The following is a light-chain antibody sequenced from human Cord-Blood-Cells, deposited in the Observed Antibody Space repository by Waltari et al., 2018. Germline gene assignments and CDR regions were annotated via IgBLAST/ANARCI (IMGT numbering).Light chain of an antibody. V-gene: IGLV2-23*01. J-gene: IGLJ2*01. CDR2: EGS. CDR1: SSDVGSYNL. CDR3: CSYAGSVV. Sequence: QSALTPPASVSGSPGQSITISFTGTSSDVGSYNLVSWYQQHPGKAPKLMIYEGSKRPSGVSNRFSGSKSGNTASLTISGLQAEDEADYYCCSYAGSVVFGGGTKLTVL.